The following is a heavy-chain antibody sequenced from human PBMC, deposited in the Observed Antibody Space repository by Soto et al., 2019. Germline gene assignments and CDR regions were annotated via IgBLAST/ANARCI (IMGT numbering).Heavy chain of an antibody. J-gene: IGHJ4*02. Sequence: ASVKVSCKASGYSFTAYFMHWVRQAPGQGLEWMGIVHPSGGSTNYAQKFQGRVAMTWDTSTSTVYMELSSLRSDDTAVYYCERAAYRSSSFFFDSRGQGTPVTVFS. CDR3: ERAAYRSSSFFFDS. D-gene: IGHD6-6*01. V-gene: IGHV1-46*01. CDR2: VHPSGGST. CDR1: GYSFTAYF.